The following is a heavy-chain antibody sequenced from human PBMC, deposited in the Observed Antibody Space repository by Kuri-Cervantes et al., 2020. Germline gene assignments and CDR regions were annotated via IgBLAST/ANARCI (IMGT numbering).Heavy chain of an antibody. D-gene: IGHD1-26*01. CDR3: VRGGVGSIGYFDY. Sequence: ASVKVSCKASGYTFTSYPMQWVRQAPGQRLEWMGWINGGNENTKYSQNFQGRVTITRDTSAITSDMELNSLRSEDTAVYYCVRGGVGSIGYFDYWGQGALVTVSS. CDR2: INGGNENT. V-gene: IGHV1-3*01. CDR1: GYTFTSYP. J-gene: IGHJ4*02.